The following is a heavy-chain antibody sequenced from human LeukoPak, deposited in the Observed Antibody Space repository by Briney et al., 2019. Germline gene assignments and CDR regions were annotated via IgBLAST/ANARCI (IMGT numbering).Heavy chain of an antibody. CDR2: IYTSGST. J-gene: IGHJ4*02. CDR1: GGSISSGSYY. CDR3: ARKRPWGLSRYFDY. V-gene: IGHV4-61*02. D-gene: IGHD7-27*01. Sequence: PSETLSLTCTVSGGSISSGSYYWSWIRQPAGKGLEWIGRIYTSGSTNYNPSLKSRVTISLDTSKNQFSLKLSSVTAADTAVYYCARKRPWGLSRYFDYWGQGTLVTVSS.